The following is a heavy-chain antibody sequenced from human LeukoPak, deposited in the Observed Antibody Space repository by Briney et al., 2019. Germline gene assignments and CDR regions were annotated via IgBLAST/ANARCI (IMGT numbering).Heavy chain of an antibody. CDR3: AREDSSSSGGGSGPVSSHLPYFDY. CDR2: INHSGST. D-gene: IGHD6-6*01. CDR1: GGSFSSYY. Sequence: SETLSLTCAVYGGSFSSYYWSWIRQPPGKGLEWIGEINHSGSTNYNPSLKSRVTISVDTSKNQFSLKLSSVTAADTAVYYCAREDSSSSGGGSGPVSSHLPYFDYWGQGTLVTVSS. V-gene: IGHV4-34*01. J-gene: IGHJ4*02.